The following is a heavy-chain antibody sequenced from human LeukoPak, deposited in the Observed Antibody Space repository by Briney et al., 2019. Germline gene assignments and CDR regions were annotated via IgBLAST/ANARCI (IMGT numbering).Heavy chain of an antibody. J-gene: IGHJ4*02. CDR2: ISSSSSTI. V-gene: IGHV3-48*01. D-gene: IGHD6-13*01. CDR3: ASRPPTSNSWLPLDY. CDR1: GFTFSSYS. Sequence: GGSLRLSWAGSGFTFSSYSMNWVRQAPGKGLEWVSYISSSSSTIYYTDSVKGRFTISRDNAQNSLYLQMNSLRAEDTAVYYCASRPPTSNSWLPLDYWGQGTLVTVSS.